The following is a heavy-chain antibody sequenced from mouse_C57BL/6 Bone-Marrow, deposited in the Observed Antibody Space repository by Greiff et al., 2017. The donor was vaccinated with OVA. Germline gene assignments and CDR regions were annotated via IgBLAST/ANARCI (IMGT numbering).Heavy chain of an antibody. CDR3: ARWYYGSSADY. CDR2: IYPGSGST. Sequence: VQLQQPGAELVKPGASVKMSCKASGYTFTSYWITWVKQRPGQGLEWIGDIYPGSGSTNYNEKFKSKATLTVDTSSSTAYMQRSRLTSEDCAVYFCARWYYGSSADYWGQGTTLTVSS. D-gene: IGHD1-1*01. CDR1: GYTFTSYW. J-gene: IGHJ2*01. V-gene: IGHV1-55*01.